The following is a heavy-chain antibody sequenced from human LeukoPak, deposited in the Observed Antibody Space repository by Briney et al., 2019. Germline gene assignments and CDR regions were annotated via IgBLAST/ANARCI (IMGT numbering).Heavy chain of an antibody. Sequence: ASVKVSCKASGGTFSSYAISWVRQAPGQGLEWMGRIIPILDIANYAQKFQGRVTITADKSTSTAYMELSRLRSEDTAVYYCASGGDEMGNGPDYWGQGTLVTVSS. CDR1: GGTFSSYA. D-gene: IGHD5-24*01. V-gene: IGHV1-69*04. CDR3: ASGGDEMGNGPDY. J-gene: IGHJ4*02. CDR2: IIPILDIA.